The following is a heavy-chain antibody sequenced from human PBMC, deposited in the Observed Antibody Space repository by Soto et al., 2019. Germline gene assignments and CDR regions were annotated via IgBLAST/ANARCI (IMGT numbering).Heavy chain of an antibody. D-gene: IGHD3-10*01. V-gene: IGHV3-30*18. CDR2: ISYDGSNK. CDR1: GFTFSSYG. CDR3: AKGSSKLLWFGEPLQGGYFDY. Sequence: QVQLVESGGGVVQPRRSLRLSCAASGFTFSSYGMHWVRQAPGKGLEWVAVISYDGSNKYYADSVKGRFTISRDNSKNTLYLQMNSLRAEDTAVYYCAKGSSKLLWFGEPLQGGYFDYWGQGTLVTVSS. J-gene: IGHJ4*02.